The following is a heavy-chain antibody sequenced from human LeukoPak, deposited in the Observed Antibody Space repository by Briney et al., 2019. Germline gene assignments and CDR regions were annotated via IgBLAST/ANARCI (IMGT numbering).Heavy chain of an antibody. CDR1: GFTVSSNY. J-gene: IGHJ5*02. CDR3: ARGVTGENWFDP. D-gene: IGHD2-21*02. CDR2: IYSGGPT. Sequence: GGSLRLSCAASGFTVSSNYMSWVRQAPGKGLEWVSVIYSGGPTYYADSVKGRFTISRDSSKNTLYLQMNSLRAEDTAVYYCARGVTGENWFDPWGQGTLVTVSS. V-gene: IGHV3-53*01.